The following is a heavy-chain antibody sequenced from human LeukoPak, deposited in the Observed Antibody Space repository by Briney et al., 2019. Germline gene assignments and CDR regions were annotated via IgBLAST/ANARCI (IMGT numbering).Heavy chain of an antibody. CDR1: GFTFSSYG. CDR3: ARGQVNYDNWFDP. V-gene: IGHV3-33*01. J-gene: IGHJ5*02. D-gene: IGHD4-11*01. CDR2: IWYDGSNK. Sequence: GGSLRLSCAASGFTFSSYGMHWVRQAPGKGLEWVAVIWYDGSNKYYADSVKGRFTISRDNSKNTLYLQMNSLRAEDTTVYYCARGQVNYDNWFDPWGQGTLVTVSS.